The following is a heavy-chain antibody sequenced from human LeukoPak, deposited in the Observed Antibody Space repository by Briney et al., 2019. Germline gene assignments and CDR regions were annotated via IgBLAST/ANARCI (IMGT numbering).Heavy chain of an antibody. Sequence: SVKVSCKASGYTFTSYGISWVRQAPGQGLEWMGRIIPILGIANYAQKFQGRVTITADKSTSTAYMELSSLRSEDTAVYYCARDVEYYYDSSGYLEPGYWGQGTLVTVSS. J-gene: IGHJ4*02. V-gene: IGHV1-69*04. CDR3: ARDVEYYYDSSGYLEPGY. CDR1: GYTFTSYG. D-gene: IGHD3-22*01. CDR2: IIPILGIA.